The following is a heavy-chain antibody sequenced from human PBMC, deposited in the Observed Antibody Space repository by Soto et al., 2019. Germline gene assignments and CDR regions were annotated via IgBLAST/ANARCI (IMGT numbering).Heavy chain of an antibody. D-gene: IGHD5-18*01. CDR3: ARGPRHSDAY. CDR1: GFTFSTSW. J-gene: IGHJ4*02. Sequence: EVQLVESGGGLVQPGGSLKISCSASGFTFSTSWMSWVRQAPGKELEWVANIKQDGSEEYYVDSAKGRFTVSRDNAKNSLYLQMNSLRVEDTAVYFCARGPRHSDAYWGLGTLVTVSS. CDR2: IKQDGSEE. V-gene: IGHV3-7*05.